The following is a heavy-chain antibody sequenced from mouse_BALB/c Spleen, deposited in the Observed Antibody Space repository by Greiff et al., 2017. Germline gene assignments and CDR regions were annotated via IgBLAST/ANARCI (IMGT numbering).Heavy chain of an antibody. V-gene: IGHV2-2*02. Sequence: VQLQESGPGLVQPSQSLSITCTVSGFSLTSYGVHWVRQSPGKGLEWLGVIWSGGSTDYNAAFISRLSISKDNSKSQVFFKMNSLQANDTAIYYCARRSDGYDYFDYWGQGTTLTVSS. D-gene: IGHD2-2*01. CDR2: IWSGGST. CDR3: ARRSDGYDYFDY. CDR1: GFSLTSYG. J-gene: IGHJ2*01.